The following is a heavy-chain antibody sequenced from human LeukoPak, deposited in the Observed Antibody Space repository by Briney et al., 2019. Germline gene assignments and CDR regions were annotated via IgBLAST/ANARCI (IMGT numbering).Heavy chain of an antibody. CDR2: INHSGST. CDR3: ARGGRIVGDTGNLGS. V-gene: IGHV4-34*01. Sequence: SETLSLTCAVYGGSFSGYYWSWIRQPPGKGLEWIGEINHSGSTTYNPSLKSRVTISVDTSNNQFSLKLSSVTAADTAVYYCARGGRIVGDTGNLGSWGQGTLVTVSS. J-gene: IGHJ4*02. D-gene: IGHD1-26*01. CDR1: GGSFSGYY.